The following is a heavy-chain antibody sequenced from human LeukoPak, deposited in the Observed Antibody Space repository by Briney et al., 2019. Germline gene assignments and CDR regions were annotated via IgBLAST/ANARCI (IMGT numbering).Heavy chain of an antibody. D-gene: IGHD6-19*01. CDR3: ARDQVGAIAVGPWAFDY. Sequence: GGSLRLSCAASGFTFSSYAMHWVRQAPGKGLEWVAVISYDGSNKYYADSVKGRFTISRDNSKNTLYLQMNSLRAEDTAVYYCARDQVGAIAVGPWAFDYWGQGTLVTVSS. CDR2: ISYDGSNK. CDR1: GFTFSSYA. J-gene: IGHJ4*02. V-gene: IGHV3-30*04.